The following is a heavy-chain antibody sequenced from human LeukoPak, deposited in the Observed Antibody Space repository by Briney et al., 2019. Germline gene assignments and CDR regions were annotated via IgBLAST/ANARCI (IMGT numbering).Heavy chain of an antibody. J-gene: IGHJ4*02. CDR3: AKEPLREGGTYFDY. CDR2: INNSGDRT. V-gene: IGHV3-23*01. Sequence: PGGSLRLSCAASGFTFSSYGMSWVRQAPGKGLEWVSGINNSGDRTYYADSVKGRFIISRDNSKNTLYLQMHSLRGEDTAVYYCAKEPLREGGTYFDYWGQGNLVTVSS. D-gene: IGHD5-24*01. CDR1: GFTFSSYG.